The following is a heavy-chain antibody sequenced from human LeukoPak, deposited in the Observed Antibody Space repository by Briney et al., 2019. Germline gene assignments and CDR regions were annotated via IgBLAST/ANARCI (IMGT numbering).Heavy chain of an antibody. Sequence: GGSLRLSCAASGLTFSNHSMHWVRQAPGKGLEWVAMITSDGNNKYYADSVKDRFTISRDDSKNTLYLQMNSLRDEDTAVYYCAKDKIFRYLDYWGQGALVTVTS. V-gene: IGHV3-30*18. D-gene: IGHD2/OR15-2a*01. CDR2: ITSDGNNK. J-gene: IGHJ4*02. CDR3: AKDKIFRYLDY. CDR1: GLTFSNHS.